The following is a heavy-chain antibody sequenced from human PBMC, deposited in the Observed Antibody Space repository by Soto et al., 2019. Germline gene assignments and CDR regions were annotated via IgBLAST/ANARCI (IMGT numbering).Heavy chain of an antibody. CDR2: IIAIFGTP. CDR3: ARTTIAARRSGLYYYYGMDV. Sequence: SVKFSCKASGGTFSSYAISWVRQAPGQGLEWLGGIIAIFGTPIYAQTLQRRVAITAHAPTSTAYMHLRSLRSEDRAVYYCARTTIAARRSGLYYYYGMDVWGQGTTVTVSS. J-gene: IGHJ6*02. V-gene: IGHV1-69*13. CDR1: GGTFSSYA. D-gene: IGHD6-6*01.